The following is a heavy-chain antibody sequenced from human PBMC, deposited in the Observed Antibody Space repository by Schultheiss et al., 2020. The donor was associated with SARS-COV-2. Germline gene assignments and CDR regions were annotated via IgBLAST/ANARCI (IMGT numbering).Heavy chain of an antibody. CDR3: AGGGRGDYGPFDF. D-gene: IGHD4-17*01. V-gene: IGHV4-59*12. Sequence: SETLSLTCTVSGGSISSYYWSWIRQPPGKGLEWIGYIYYSGSTNYNPSLESRVTMSVDTSKNQFSLRLTSLTAADTALYYCAGGGRGDYGPFDFWGQGTLVTVSS. J-gene: IGHJ4*02. CDR2: IYYSGST. CDR1: GGSISSYY.